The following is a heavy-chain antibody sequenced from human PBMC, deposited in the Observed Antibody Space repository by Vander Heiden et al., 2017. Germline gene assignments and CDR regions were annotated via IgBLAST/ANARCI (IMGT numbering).Heavy chain of an antibody. Sequence: QVQLVESGGGVVQPGRSLRLSCAASGFTFSSFAMHWGRQAPGKGLEWVAVISYDGSNKYYADSVKGRFTISRDNSKNTLYLQMNSLRAEDTAVYYCARDVYSSSWYRDGMDVWGQGTTVSVSS. CDR2: ISYDGSNK. CDR1: GFTFSSFA. V-gene: IGHV3-30*01. D-gene: IGHD6-13*01. CDR3: ARDVYSSSWYRDGMDV. J-gene: IGHJ6*02.